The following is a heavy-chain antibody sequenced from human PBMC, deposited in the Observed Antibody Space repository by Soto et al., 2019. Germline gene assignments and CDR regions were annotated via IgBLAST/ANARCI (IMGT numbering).Heavy chain of an antibody. CDR1: GFTFSSYG. CDR3: AKEPHSNHYYYYYYMDV. V-gene: IGHV3-30*18. J-gene: IGHJ6*03. CDR2: ISYDGSNK. D-gene: IGHD4-4*01. Sequence: QVQLVESGGGVVQPGRSLRLSCAASGFTFSSYGMHWVRQAPGKGLEWVAVISYDGSNKYYADSVKGRFTISRDNSKNTLYLQMNSLRAEDTAVYYCAKEPHSNHYYYYYYMDVWGKGTTVTVSS.